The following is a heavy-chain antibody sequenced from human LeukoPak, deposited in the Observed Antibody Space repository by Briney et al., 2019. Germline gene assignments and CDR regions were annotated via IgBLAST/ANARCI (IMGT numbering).Heavy chain of an antibody. CDR3: ARDSIPNLTFGGGYFDP. CDR2: ISHDGRTK. V-gene: IGHV3-30*04. D-gene: IGHD3-16*01. CDR1: GFNFDNFA. J-gene: IGHJ5*02. Sequence: PGKSLTLSCVVSGFNFDNFAMHWVRQPLGKGLEWVAVISHDGRTKYYADSMKGRITISRDNSKNTLYLQMNSLRAEDTAVYYCARDSIPNLTFGGGYFDPWGQGTLVTVSS.